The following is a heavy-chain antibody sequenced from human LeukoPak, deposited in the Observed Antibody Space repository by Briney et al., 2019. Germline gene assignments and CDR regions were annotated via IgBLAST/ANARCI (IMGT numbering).Heavy chain of an antibody. D-gene: IGHD4-17*01. CDR2: ISAYNGNT. V-gene: IGHV1-18*01. CDR3: ARASGYGDYAY. CDR1: GYTFINYG. J-gene: IGHJ4*02. Sequence: ASVKVSCKASGYTFINYGISWVRQAPGQGLEWMGWISAYNGNTNYAQKFQGRVTMTTDTSTSTAYMELRSLRSDDTAVYYCARASGYGDYAYWGQGTLVTVSS.